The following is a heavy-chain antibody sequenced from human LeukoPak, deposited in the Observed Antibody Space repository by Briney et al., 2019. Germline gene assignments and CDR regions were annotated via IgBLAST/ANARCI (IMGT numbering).Heavy chain of an antibody. CDR2: ITPMFGTA. J-gene: IGHJ1*01. Sequence: SVKVSCEASGGTFSSYAISWVRQAPGQGLEWMGGITPMFGTAKYARKFQGRVTITADESTSTAYMELSSLRSEDTAVYYCARDSSEFRSLIPHWGQGTLVTVSS. V-gene: IGHV1-69*13. CDR3: ARDSSEFRSLIPH. D-gene: IGHD2-21*01. CDR1: GGTFSSYA.